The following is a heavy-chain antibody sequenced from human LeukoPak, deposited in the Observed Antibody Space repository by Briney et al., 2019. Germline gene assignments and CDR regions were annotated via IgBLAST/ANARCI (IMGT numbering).Heavy chain of an antibody. J-gene: IGHJ5*02. CDR3: ARDYDILTGTNWFDP. Sequence: GESLKISCAASGFPFSSSWMSWVRQAPGKGLEWVATIKQDGSEKYYVDSVKGRFTISRDNAKNSLYLQMNSLRDEDTAVYYCARDYDILTGTNWFDPWGQGTLVTVSS. V-gene: IGHV3-7*01. CDR1: GFPFSSSW. CDR2: IKQDGSEK. D-gene: IGHD3-9*01.